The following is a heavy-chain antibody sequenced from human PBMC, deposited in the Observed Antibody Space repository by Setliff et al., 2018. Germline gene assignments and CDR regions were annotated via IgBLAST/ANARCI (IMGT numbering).Heavy chain of an antibody. CDR1: GFTFSVHG. CDR2: IWGDGGTK. V-gene: IGHV3-33*08. J-gene: IGHJ4*02. CDR3: ARTCSGSGCYAGLES. D-gene: IGHD2-15*01. Sequence: PGGSLRLSCTASGFTFSVHGMSWVRQAPGKGLEWVAVIWGDGGTKYHADSVKGRFTISRDNSKNTLYLQMNSLRPEDTAVYYCARTCSGSGCYAGLESWGQGTPVTVLL.